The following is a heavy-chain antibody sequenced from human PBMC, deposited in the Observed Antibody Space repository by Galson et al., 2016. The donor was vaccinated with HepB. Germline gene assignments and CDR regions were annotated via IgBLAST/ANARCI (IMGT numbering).Heavy chain of an antibody. D-gene: IGHD4-17*01. Sequence: PALVKPTQTLTLTCTFSGFSLSTAGVAVGWIRQPPGKALEWLALLYWDDDKRYSPSLQTRPTLAKDTSKNQVVLTMTNMDPVDTATYYCAHTTVTKGFDYWGQGTLVTVSS. CDR1: GFSLSTAGVA. J-gene: IGHJ4*02. V-gene: IGHV2-5*02. CDR2: LYWDDDK. CDR3: AHTTVTKGFDY.